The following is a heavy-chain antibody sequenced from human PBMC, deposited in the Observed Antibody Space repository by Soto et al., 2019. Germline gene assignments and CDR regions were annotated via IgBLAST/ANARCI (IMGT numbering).Heavy chain of an antibody. D-gene: IGHD6-6*01. J-gene: IGHJ4*02. CDR3: VKDLRAARRGSDY. V-gene: IGHV3-64D*08. CDR1: GFTFSSYA. CDR2: ISSNGGST. Sequence: GGSLRLSCSASGFTFSSYAMHWVRQAPGKGLEYVSAISSNGGSTYYADSVKGRFTISRDNSKNTLYLQMSSLRAEDTAVYYCVKDLRAARRGSDYWGQGTLVTVSS.